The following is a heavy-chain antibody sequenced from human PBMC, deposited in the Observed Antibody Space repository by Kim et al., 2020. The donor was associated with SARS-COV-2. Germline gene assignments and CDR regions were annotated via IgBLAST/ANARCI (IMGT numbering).Heavy chain of an antibody. Sequence: GGSLRLSCAASGFTFRSFAMHWVRQAPGKGLEWVAVISYDGSNKYYADSVKGRFTISRDNSRNTLYLHMDSLRAEDTAVYYCARAYCGGDCYSTNDYWGQGTLVTVSS. J-gene: IGHJ4*02. CDR3: ARAYCGGDCYSTNDY. CDR1: GFTFRSFA. V-gene: IGHV3-30-3*01. CDR2: ISYDGSNK. D-gene: IGHD2-21*01.